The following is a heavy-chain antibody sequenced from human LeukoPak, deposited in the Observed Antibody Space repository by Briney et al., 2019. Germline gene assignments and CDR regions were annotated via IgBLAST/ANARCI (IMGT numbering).Heavy chain of an antibody. J-gene: IGHJ4*02. Sequence: SETLSLTCTVSGGSTSSSSYYWGWIRQPPGKGLEWIGSIYYSGSTYYNPSLKSRVTISVDTPKNQFSLKLSSVTAADTAVYYCARLFWSYGLFDYWGQGTLVTVSS. CDR3: ARLFWSYGLFDY. V-gene: IGHV4-39*01. CDR1: GGSTSSSSYY. CDR2: IYYSGST. D-gene: IGHD3-16*01.